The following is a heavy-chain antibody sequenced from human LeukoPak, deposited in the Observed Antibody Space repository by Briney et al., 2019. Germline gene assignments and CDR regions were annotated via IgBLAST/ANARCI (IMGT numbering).Heavy chain of an antibody. D-gene: IGHD6-19*01. CDR2: IYITGST. J-gene: IGHJ4*02. V-gene: IGHV4-4*07. CDR1: GGSISNYY. CDR3: ARPLSSGWYAIGY. Sequence: PSETLSLTCTVSGGSISNYYWSWIRQPAGKGLEWIGRIYITGSTNYSPSLKSRVTMSVDTSQNQFSLKLRSVTAADTAVYYCARPLSSGWYAIGYWGQGTLVTVSS.